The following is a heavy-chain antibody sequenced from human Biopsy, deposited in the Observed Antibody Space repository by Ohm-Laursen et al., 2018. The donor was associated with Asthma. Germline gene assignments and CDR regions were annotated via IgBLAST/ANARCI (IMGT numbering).Heavy chain of an antibody. CDR2: ISYDGREK. V-gene: IGHV3-30*18. J-gene: IGHJ6*02. CDR1: GFAFGNYA. CDR3: AKDRFDGSVTSHYYYYGIDV. Sequence: SLRLSCAASGFAFGNYAMYWVRQAPGKGPEWVALISYDGREKGYVDSVKGRFTISRDNFRNTLYVEMSSLRPEDSDTYYCAKDRFDGSVTSHYYYYGIDVWGQGTAVTVSS. D-gene: IGHD3-10*01.